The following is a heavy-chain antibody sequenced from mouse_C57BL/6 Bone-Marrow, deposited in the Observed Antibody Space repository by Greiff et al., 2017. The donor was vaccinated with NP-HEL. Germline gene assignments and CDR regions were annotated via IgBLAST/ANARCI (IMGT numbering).Heavy chain of an antibody. J-gene: IGHJ2*01. CDR3: ARYYNGISSFAY. CDR1: GYTFTSYL. D-gene: IGHD1-1*01. V-gene: IGHV1-72*01. Sequence: QVQLQQPGAELVKPGASVKLSCKASGYTFTSYLMHWVKQRPGRGLEWIGRIDPNSGGTKYNEKFKSKATLTVDKPSSTSYMQLNSLTSEDSAVYCCARYYNGISSFAYWGQGTTLTVSS. CDR2: IDPNSGGT.